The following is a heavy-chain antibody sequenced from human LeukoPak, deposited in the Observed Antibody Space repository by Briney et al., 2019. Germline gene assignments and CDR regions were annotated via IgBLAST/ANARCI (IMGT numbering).Heavy chain of an antibody. D-gene: IGHD1-7*01. Sequence: GGALRLSCAASGFTFSSYEINWVPHAPGKGLEWGSYISSSGSTVYYADSVQGRFTISRDNAKNSLYLQMNSLTAEDTAVYYCARDELRTGAFDVWGQGTVVTVSS. V-gene: IGHV3-48*03. CDR2: ISSSGSTV. CDR1: GFTFSSYE. CDR3: ARDELRTGAFDV. J-gene: IGHJ3*01.